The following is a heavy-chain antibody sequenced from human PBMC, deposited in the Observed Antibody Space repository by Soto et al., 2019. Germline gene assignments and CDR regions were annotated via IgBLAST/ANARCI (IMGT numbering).Heavy chain of an antibody. CDR1: GGSISSYY. J-gene: IGHJ4*02. Sequence: PSETLSLTCTVSGGSISSYYWSWIRQPPGKGLEWIGYIYYSGSTNYNPSLKSRVTISQDTSKNQFSLNLISVTAADTAVYYCARTSSGWTFDYWGQGTLVTVPQ. D-gene: IGHD6-19*01. V-gene: IGHV4-59*01. CDR3: ARTSSGWTFDY. CDR2: IYYSGST.